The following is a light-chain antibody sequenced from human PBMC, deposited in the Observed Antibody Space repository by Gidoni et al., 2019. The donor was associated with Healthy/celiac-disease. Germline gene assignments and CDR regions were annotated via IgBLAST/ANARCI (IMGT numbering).Light chain of an antibody. Sequence: IQLTQSPSSLSASVGDRVTITCRASQSISSYLNWYQQKPGKAPKLLIYAASSLQSGGPSRFSGSGSGTDFTLTISSLQPEDFATYYCQQSYSTPRTFGQXTKVEIK. V-gene: IGKV1-39*01. CDR3: QQSYSTPRT. CDR1: QSISSY. J-gene: IGKJ1*01. CDR2: AAS.